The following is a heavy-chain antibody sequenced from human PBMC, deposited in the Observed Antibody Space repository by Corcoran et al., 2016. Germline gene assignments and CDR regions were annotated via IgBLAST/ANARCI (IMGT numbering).Heavy chain of an antibody. J-gene: IGHJ4*02. CDR2: IYYSGST. CDR1: GGSISSSSYY. CDR3: ARADYDYVWGSFPKYYFDY. V-gene: IGHV4-39*07. D-gene: IGHD3-16*01. Sequence: QLQLQESGPGLVKPSETLSLTCTVSGGSISSSSYYLGWIRSPPGKGLEWIGCIYYSGSTYYNPSLKSRVTISVDTSKNQFSLKLSSVTAAATAVYYCARADYDYVWGSFPKYYFDYWGQGTLVTVSS.